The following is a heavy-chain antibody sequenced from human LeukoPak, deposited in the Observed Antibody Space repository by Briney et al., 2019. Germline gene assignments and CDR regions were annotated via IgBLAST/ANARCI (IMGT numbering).Heavy chain of an antibody. CDR1: GFTFSSYA. D-gene: IGHD6-13*01. J-gene: IGHJ4*02. CDR3: ARRNIAAAALGY. Sequence: GGSLRLSCAASGFTFSSYAMRWVRQAPGKGLEWVSAISGSGGSTYYADSVKGRFTISRDNSKNTLYLQMNSLRAEDTAVYYCARRNIAAAALGYWGQGTLVTVSS. CDR2: ISGSGGST. V-gene: IGHV3-23*01.